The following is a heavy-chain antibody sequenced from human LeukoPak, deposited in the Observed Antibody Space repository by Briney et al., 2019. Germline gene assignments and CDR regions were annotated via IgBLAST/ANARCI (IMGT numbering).Heavy chain of an antibody. CDR1: GGSFSGYY. CDR2: INHSGST. CDR3: ARNWFDP. V-gene: IGHV4-34*01. Sequence: SETLSLTRAVYGGSFSGYYWSWIRQPPGKGLEWIGEINHSGSTNYNPSLKSRVTISVDTSKNQFSLKLSSVTAADTAVYYCARNWFDPWGQGTLVTVSS. J-gene: IGHJ5*02.